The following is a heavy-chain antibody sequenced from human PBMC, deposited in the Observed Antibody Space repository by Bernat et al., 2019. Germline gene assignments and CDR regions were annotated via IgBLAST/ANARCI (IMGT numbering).Heavy chain of an antibody. V-gene: IGHV3-74*01. D-gene: IGHD5-18*01. CDR1: GFTFSSYW. Sequence: EVQLVESGGGLVQPGGSLRLSCAASGFTFSSYWMHWVRQAPGKGLVWVSRINSDGSSTSYADCVKGRFTISRDNAKNTLYLQMNSLRAEDTAVYYCARDTTWIPHDAFDIWGQGTMVTVSS. CDR3: ARDTTWIPHDAFDI. J-gene: IGHJ3*02. CDR2: INSDGSST.